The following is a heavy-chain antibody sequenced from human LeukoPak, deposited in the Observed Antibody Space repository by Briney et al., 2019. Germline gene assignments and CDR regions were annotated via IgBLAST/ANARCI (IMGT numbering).Heavy chain of an antibody. J-gene: IGHJ4*02. Sequence: GGSLRLSCTVSGFTVSSNSMSWVRQAPGKGLEWVSSISISSNYMYYTDSVKGRFTISRDNAKNTLYLQMNSLRAEDTAMYYCARDAGAGWELLGRNDYWGQGTLVTVSS. CDR3: ARDAGAGWELLGRNDY. CDR1: GFTVSSNS. V-gene: IGHV3-21*01. CDR2: ISISSNYM. D-gene: IGHD1-26*01.